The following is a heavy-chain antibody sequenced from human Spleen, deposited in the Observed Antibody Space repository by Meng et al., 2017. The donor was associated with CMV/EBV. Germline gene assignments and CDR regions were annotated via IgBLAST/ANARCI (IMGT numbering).Heavy chain of an antibody. Sequence: GGSLRLSCAASGFSFSSYSMSWVRQAPGKGLEWVANIKQDGSEKYYMDSVKGRFTISRDNAKNSLYLQMNSLRADDTAVYYCARGRIYFDYWGQGALVTVSS. J-gene: IGHJ4*02. D-gene: IGHD2/OR15-2a*01. CDR2: IKQDGSEK. CDR3: ARGRIYFDY. V-gene: IGHV3-7*01. CDR1: GFSFSSYS.